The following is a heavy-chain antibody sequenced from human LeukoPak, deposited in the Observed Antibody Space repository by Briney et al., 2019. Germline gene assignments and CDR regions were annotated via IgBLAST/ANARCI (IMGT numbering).Heavy chain of an antibody. V-gene: IGHV1-2*02. CDR1: GYTFTGYY. CDR2: INPNSGDT. J-gene: IGHJ6*03. Sequence: ASVKVSCKASGYTFTGYYMHWVRQAPGQGLEWMGWINPNSGDTNYAQKFQGRVTMTRDTSISTAYMELSRLISDDTAVYYCAFSSYYLQGNYYYMDVWGKGTTVTVSS. D-gene: IGHD1-26*01. CDR3: AFSSYYLQGNYYYMDV.